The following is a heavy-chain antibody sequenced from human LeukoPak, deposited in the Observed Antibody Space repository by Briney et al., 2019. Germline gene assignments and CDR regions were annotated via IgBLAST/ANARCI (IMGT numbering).Heavy chain of an antibody. J-gene: IGHJ4*02. Sequence: SGPTLVNPTQTLTLTCTFSGFSLSTSGVGVGWIRQPPGKALEWLALIYWNDDKPYSPSLKSRPTITKDTSKNQVVLTMTNFDPMDTATYYCAHISLTVGSPVGFDYWGQGTLVTVSS. CDR1: GFSLSTSGVG. D-gene: IGHD1-26*01. V-gene: IGHV2-5*01. CDR2: IYWNDDK. CDR3: AHISLTVGSPVGFDY.